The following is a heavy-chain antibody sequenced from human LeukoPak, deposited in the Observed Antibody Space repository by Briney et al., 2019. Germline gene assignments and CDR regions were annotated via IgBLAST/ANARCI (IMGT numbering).Heavy chain of an antibody. D-gene: IGHD6-19*01. CDR3: AREAVAVAGHFDY. J-gene: IGHJ4*02. CDR1: GFTVSSNY. V-gene: IGHV3-53*01. Sequence: PGGSLRLSSAASGFTVSSNYMSWVRQAPGKGLEWVSVVYSGGRTYYADSVKDRFTISKDNSKNTLYLQVNSLRAEDTAMYYCAREAVAVAGHFDYWGQGTLVTVSS. CDR2: VYSGGRT.